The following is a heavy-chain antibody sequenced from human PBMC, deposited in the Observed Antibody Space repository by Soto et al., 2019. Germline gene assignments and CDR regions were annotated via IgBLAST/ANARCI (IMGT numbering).Heavy chain of an antibody. CDR3: ARDRARVRVYGMDV. CDR1: GGSISSYY. J-gene: IGHJ6*02. CDR2: IYTSGST. Sequence: PSETLSLTCTVSGGSISSYYWSRIRQPAGKGLEWIRRIYTSGSTNYNPSLKSRVTMSVDTSKNQFSLKLSSVTAADTAVYYCARDRARVRVYGMDVWGQAATFTVSS. V-gene: IGHV4-4*07.